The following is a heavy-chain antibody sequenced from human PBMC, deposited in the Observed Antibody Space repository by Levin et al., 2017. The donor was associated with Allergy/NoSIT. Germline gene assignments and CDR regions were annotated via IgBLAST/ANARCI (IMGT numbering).Heavy chain of an antibody. CDR3: ARDLGSGYDDGWFDP. J-gene: IGHJ5*02. D-gene: IGHD5-12*01. Sequence: GESLKISCKASGYTFTGYYMHWVRQAPGQGLEWMGWINPNSGGTNYAQKFQGRVTMTRDTSISTAYMELSRLRSDDTAVYYCARDLGSGYDDGWFDPWGQGTLVTVSS. V-gene: IGHV1-2*02. CDR1: GYTFTGYY. CDR2: INPNSGGT.